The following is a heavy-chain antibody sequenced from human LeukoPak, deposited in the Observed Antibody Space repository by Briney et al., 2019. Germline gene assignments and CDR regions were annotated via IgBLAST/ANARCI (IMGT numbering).Heavy chain of an antibody. CDR1: GGSFSGYY. CDR3: ARGGFYCGGDCYVDY. D-gene: IGHD2-21*02. J-gene: IGHJ4*02. Sequence: SETLSLTCAVYGGSFSGYYWSWIRQPPGKGLEWIGEINHSGSTSYNPSLKSRVTISVDTSKNQFSLRLSPVTAADTAVYYCARGGFYCGGDCYVDYWGQGTLVTVSS. V-gene: IGHV4-34*01. CDR2: INHSGST.